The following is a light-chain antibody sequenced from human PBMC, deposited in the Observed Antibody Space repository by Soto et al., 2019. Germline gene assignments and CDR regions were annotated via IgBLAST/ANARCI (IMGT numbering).Light chain of an antibody. Sequence: QSALTQPASVSGSPGQSITISFSGTSSDVGFYNYVSWFQQYPGKAPKLMIFDVTNRPAGVSDRFSGSKSDNTASLTISGLQADDEADYCCTSYTTSSTWVFGGGTKVTVL. V-gene: IGLV2-14*01. CDR1: SSDVGFYNY. J-gene: IGLJ3*02. CDR3: TSYTTSSTWV. CDR2: DVT.